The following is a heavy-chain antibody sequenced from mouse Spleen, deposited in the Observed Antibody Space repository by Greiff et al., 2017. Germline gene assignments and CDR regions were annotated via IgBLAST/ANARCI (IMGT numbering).Heavy chain of an antibody. Sequence: DVQLQESGPGLVKPSQSLSLTCSVTGYSITSGYYWNWIRQFPGNKLEWMGYISYDGSNNYNPSLKNRISITRDTSKNQFFLKLNSVTTEDTATYYCARDVYDYDGAWFAYWGQGTLVTVSA. V-gene: IGHV3-6*01. CDR2: ISYDGSN. CDR1: GYSITSGYY. CDR3: ARDVYDYDGAWFAY. D-gene: IGHD2-4*01. J-gene: IGHJ3*01.